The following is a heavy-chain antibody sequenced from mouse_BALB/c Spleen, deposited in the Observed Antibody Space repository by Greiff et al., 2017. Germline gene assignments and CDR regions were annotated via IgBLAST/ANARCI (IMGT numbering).Heavy chain of an antibody. J-gene: IGHJ4*01. CDR3: ARGGQLGLGGYYAMDY. V-gene: IGHV2-9*02. CDR1: GFSLTSYG. CDR2: IWAGGST. Sequence: VMLVESGPGLVAPSQSLSITCTVSGFSLTSYGVHWVRQPPGKGLEWLGVIWAGGSTNYNSALMSRLSISKDNSKSQVFLKMNSLQTDDTAMYYCARGGQLGLGGYYAMDYWGQGTSVTVSS. D-gene: IGHD3-1*01.